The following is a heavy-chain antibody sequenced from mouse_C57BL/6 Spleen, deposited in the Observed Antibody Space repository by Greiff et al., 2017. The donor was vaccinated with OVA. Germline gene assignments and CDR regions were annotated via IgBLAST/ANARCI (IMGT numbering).Heavy chain of an antibody. CDR1: GYAFSSSW. V-gene: IGHV1-82*01. CDR3: ARGWDEFYAMDY. D-gene: IGHD4-1*01. Sequence: QVQLQQSGPELVKPGASVKISCKASGYAFSSSWMNWVKQRPGKGLEWIGRIYPGDGDTNYNGKFKGRATLTADKSSSTAYMQLSSLTSEDSAVYFCARGWDEFYAMDYWGQGTSVTVSS. J-gene: IGHJ4*01. CDR2: IYPGDGDT.